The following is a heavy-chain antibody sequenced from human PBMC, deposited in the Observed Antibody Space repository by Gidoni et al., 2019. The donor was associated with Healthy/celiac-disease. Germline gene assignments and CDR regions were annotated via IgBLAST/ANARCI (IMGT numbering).Heavy chain of an antibody. D-gene: IGHD2-21*01. CDR3: ARGFSCGGDCYDP. V-gene: IGHV4-38-2*02. CDR1: TSGYY. CDR2: IYHSGNT. Sequence: TSGYYWGWIRQPPGKGLEWIGSIYHSGNTYYKSSLKSRVTISVDTSKNQFSLRLGSVTAADTAVYYCARGFSCGGDCYDPWGQGTLVTVSS. J-gene: IGHJ5*02.